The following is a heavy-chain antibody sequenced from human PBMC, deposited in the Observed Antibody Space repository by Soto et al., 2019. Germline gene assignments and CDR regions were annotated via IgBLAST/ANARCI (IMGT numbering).Heavy chain of an antibody. J-gene: IGHJ4*02. CDR1: GGTFSSYA. D-gene: IGHD5-12*01. CDR3: ARERGGYNRGDFEF. V-gene: IGHV1-69*13. CDR2: IIPSFGKG. Sequence: SVKVSCKASGGTFSSYARSEGRQAPGQGLEWLGGIIPSFGKGNYQQNFQGRLTITADESTSTVYMELSGLPSGDTAVYYCARERGGYNRGDFEFWGQGTLVTVSS.